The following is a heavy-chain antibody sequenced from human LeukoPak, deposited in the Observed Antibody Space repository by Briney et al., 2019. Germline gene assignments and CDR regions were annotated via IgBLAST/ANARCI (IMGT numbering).Heavy chain of an antibody. D-gene: IGHD3-16*01. CDR3: ARDQGETDYYYYMDV. CDR2: ISAHNGNT. V-gene: IGHV1-18*01. J-gene: IGHJ6*03. Sequence: ASVKVSCKASGYTFTSYGISWVRQAPGQGLEWMGWISAHNGNTNYAQKLQGRVTMTTDTSTSTVYMELRSLRFDDTAVYYCARDQGETDYYYYMDVWGKGTTVTVSS. CDR1: GYTFTSYG.